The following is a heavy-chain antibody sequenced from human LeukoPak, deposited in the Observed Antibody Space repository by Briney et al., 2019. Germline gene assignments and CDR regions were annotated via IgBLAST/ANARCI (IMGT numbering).Heavy chain of an antibody. CDR2: IYYSGST. CDR3: ASTTYYYDSSGYYYP. CDR1: GGSISGSSYY. Sequence: SETLSLTCTVSGGSISGSSYYWGWIRQPPGKGLEWIGSIYYSGSTYYNPSLKSRVTISVDTSKNQFSLKLSSVTAADTAVYYCASTTYYYDSSGYYYPWGQGTLVTVSS. V-gene: IGHV4-39*07. D-gene: IGHD3-22*01. J-gene: IGHJ5*02.